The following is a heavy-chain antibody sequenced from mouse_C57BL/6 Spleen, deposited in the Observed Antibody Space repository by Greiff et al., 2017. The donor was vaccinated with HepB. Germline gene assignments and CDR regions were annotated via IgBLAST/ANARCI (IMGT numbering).Heavy chain of an antibody. CDR3: ARGHYYGTFDY. CDR1: GYTFTSYW. V-gene: IGHV1-59*01. D-gene: IGHD1-1*01. Sequence: QVHVKQPGAELVRPGTSVKLSCKASGYTFTSYWMHWVKQRPGQGLEWIGVIDPSDSYTNYNQKFKGKATLTVDTSSSTAYMQLSSLTSEDSAVYYCARGHYYGTFDYWGQGTTLTVSS. J-gene: IGHJ2*01. CDR2: IDPSDSYT.